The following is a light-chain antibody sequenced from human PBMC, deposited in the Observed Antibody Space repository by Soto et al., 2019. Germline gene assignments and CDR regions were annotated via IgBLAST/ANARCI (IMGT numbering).Light chain of an antibody. Sequence: QSVLTQPPSVSGAPGQRVTISCTGSSSNSGTPYDVHGYQQLPGTAPKLLIYGNNNRPSGVPDRFSGSKSGTSASLAITGLQAEDEADYYCQSYDSSLSGYVIFGGGTKLTVL. CDR2: GNN. V-gene: IGLV1-40*01. CDR3: QSYDSSLSGYVI. CDR1: SSNSGTPYD. J-gene: IGLJ2*01.